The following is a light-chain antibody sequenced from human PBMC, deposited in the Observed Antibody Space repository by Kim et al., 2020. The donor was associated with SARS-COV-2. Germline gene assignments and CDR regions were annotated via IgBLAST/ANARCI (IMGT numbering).Light chain of an antibody. CDR3: YSAADNNWL. CDR2: KDS. CDR1: VLAKRY. Sequence: SYELTQPSSVSVSPGQTARITCSGDVLAKRYARWFQQKPGQAPLLVIYKDSKRPSGIPERFPGSSSGTTVTLTISGAQVEDEADYYCYSAADNNWLFGGGTQLTVL. V-gene: IGLV3-27*01. J-gene: IGLJ3*02.